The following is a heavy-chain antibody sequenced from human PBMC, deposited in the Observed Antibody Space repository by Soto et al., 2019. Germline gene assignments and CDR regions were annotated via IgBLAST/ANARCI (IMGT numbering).Heavy chain of an antibody. CDR3: AKGAMVRGVIIGSLTLYFQH. Sequence: GGSLRLSCAASGFTFEDYTMHWVRQAPGKGLEWVSLISWDGGSTYYADSVKGRFTISRDNSKNSLYLQMNSLRTEDTALYYCAKGAMVRGVIIGSLTLYFQHWGPGTLVTVSS. D-gene: IGHD3-10*01. CDR2: ISWDGGST. CDR1: GFTFEDYT. V-gene: IGHV3-43*01. J-gene: IGHJ1*01.